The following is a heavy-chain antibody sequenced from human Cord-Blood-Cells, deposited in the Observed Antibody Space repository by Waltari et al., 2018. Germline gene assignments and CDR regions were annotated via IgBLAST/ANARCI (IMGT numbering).Heavy chain of an antibody. Sequence: QVQLQQRGAGLLQPSETLSLTCAVYGGSFSGYYWSWIRQPPGKGLEWIGEINHSGSTNYNPSLKSRVTISVDTSKNQFSLKLSSVTAADTAVYYCASGGAYYDILTGYYYWGQGTLVTVSS. CDR1: GGSFSGYY. CDR3: ASGGAYYDILTGYYY. CDR2: INHSGST. J-gene: IGHJ4*02. V-gene: IGHV4-34*01. D-gene: IGHD3-9*01.